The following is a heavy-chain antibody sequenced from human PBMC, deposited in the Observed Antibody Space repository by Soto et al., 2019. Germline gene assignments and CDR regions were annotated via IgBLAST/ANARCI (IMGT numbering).Heavy chain of an antibody. CDR3: VNGRSGYDFDH. CDR1: GFTFSSYV. Sequence: EVQLLESGGGLVQPGGSLRLSCAASGFTFSSYVMSWVRQAPGKGLEWVSAISGSGSGTYYADSVKGRFTSSRDNSKNTLYVQMNSLRAEDTALYSCVNGRSGYDFDHWGQGTLVTVSS. CDR2: ISGSGSGT. V-gene: IGHV3-23*01. D-gene: IGHD5-12*01. J-gene: IGHJ4*02.